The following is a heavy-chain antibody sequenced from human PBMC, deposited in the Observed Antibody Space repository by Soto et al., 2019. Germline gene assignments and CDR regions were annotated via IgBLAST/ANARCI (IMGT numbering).Heavy chain of an antibody. CDR3: ATAPLGPIFGSSGHYYYYYYMHV. CDR2: MNPNSGNT. Sequence: QVQLVQSGAEVKKPGASVKVSCKAPGYTFTSYDINWVRQATGQGLEWMGWMNPNSGNTCYAQKFQGRVTMSRNTAIITADMELSSLRSEDTVLYYRATAPLGPIFGSSGHYYYYYYMHVWGKGTTVTVSS. D-gene: IGHD3-3*01. CDR1: GYTFTSYD. J-gene: IGHJ6*03. V-gene: IGHV1-8*01.